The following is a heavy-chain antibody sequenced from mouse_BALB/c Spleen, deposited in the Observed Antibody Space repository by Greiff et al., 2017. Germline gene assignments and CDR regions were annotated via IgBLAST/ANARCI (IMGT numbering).Heavy chain of an antibody. V-gene: IGHV2-2*02. J-gene: IGHJ3*01. Sequence: QVQLKQSGPGLVQPSQSLSITCTVSGFSLTSYGVHWVRQSPGKGLEWLGVIWSGGSTDYNAAFISRLSISKDNSKSHVFFKMNSLQANDTAIYYCARTYGSGGFAYWGQGTLVTVSA. D-gene: IGHD1-1*01. CDR2: IWSGGST. CDR1: GFSLTSYG. CDR3: ARTYGSGGFAY.